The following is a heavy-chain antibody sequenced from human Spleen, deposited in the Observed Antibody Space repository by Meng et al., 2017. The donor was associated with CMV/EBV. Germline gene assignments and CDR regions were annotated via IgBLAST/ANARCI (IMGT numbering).Heavy chain of an antibody. V-gene: IGHV7-4-1*02. CDR3: ARDFCSGGSCSDY. CDR1: GYTFTRYA. J-gene: IGHJ4*02. CDR2: LNTNTGNP. D-gene: IGHD2-15*01. Sequence: ASGYTFTRYAVNWVRQAPGQGLEWMGWLNTNTGNPTYAQGFTGRFVFSLDTSVSTAYLQISSLKAEDTAVYYCARDFCSGGSCSDYWGQGTPVTVSS.